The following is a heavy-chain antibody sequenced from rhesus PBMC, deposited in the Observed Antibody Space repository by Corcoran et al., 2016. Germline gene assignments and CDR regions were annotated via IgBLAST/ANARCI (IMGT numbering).Heavy chain of an antibody. CDR3: ARGAEIQWVQLFDY. V-gene: IGHV2-174*01. D-gene: IGHD5-24*01. CDR1: GFSLTTSGMG. CDR2: IYWDDDK. J-gene: IGHJ4*01. Sequence: QVTLKESGPALVKPTQTPTLTCTFSGFSLTTSGMGVDWIRQPPGKALEWLALIYWDDDKRYSTSLKSRLTISKDTSKNQVVLTMTNMDPVDTATYYCARGAEIQWVQLFDYWGQGVLVTVSS.